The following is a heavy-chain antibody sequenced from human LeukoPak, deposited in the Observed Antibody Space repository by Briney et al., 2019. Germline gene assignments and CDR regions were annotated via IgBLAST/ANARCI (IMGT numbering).Heavy chain of an antibody. V-gene: IGHV3-11*04. J-gene: IGHJ4*02. CDR3: ARHYGDCHNVAGY. Sequence: GGSLRLSCVASGFTFSDYYMSWIRQAPGKGLEWVSYISSSGRTIYYADSVKGRFTISRDNAKNSLYLQMNSLGAEDTAVYYCARHYGDCHNVAGYWGQGTLVTVSS. CDR1: GFTFSDYY. CDR2: ISSSGRTI. D-gene: IGHD4-17*01.